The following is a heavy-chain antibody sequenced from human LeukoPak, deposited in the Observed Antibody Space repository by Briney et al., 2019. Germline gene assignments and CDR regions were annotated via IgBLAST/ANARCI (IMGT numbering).Heavy chain of an antibody. J-gene: IGHJ6*02. V-gene: IGHV3-30*03. Sequence: PGGSLRLSCAASGFTFSSYSMNWVRQAPGKGLEWVAVISYDGSNKYYADSVKGRFTISRDNSKNTLYLQMNSLRAEDTAVYYCARDQQLWSPYGMDVWGQGTTVTVSS. CDR3: ARDQQLWSPYGMDV. CDR1: GFTFSSYS. CDR2: ISYDGSNK. D-gene: IGHD5-18*01.